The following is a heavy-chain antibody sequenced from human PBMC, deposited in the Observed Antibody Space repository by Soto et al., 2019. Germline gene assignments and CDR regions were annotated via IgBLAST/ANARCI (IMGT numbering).Heavy chain of an antibody. CDR1: GFTFSSYW. CDR3: ARDDYYDSSGYYPLGWYYGTDG. D-gene: IGHD3-22*01. CDR2: INSDGSST. Sequence: GGSLRLSCAASGFTFSSYWMHWVRQAPGKGLVWVSRINSDGSSTSYADSVKGRFTISRDSAKNTLYLQMNSLRDEDTAVYYCARDDYYDSSGYYPLGWYYGTDGWCQETSV. J-gene: IGHJ6*01. V-gene: IGHV3-74*01.